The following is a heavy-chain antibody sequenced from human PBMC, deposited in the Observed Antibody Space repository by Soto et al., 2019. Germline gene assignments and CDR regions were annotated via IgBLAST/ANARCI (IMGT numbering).Heavy chain of an antibody. Sequence: SVKVSCMASGFTFTSSAVQWVRQARGQRLEWIGWIVVGSGNTNYAQKFQERVTITRDMSTSTAYRELSSLRSEDTAGYYCAAALLWFGELSYYSYGMDVWGQGTTVTVSS. J-gene: IGHJ6*02. CDR3: AAALLWFGELSYYSYGMDV. CDR1: GFTFTSSA. V-gene: IGHV1-58*01. D-gene: IGHD3-10*01. CDR2: IVVGSGNT.